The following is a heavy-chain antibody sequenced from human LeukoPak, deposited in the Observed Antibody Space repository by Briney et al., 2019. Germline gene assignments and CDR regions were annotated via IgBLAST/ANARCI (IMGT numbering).Heavy chain of an antibody. D-gene: IGHD3-22*01. CDR1: GFSFNIYT. Sequence: KPGGSLRLSCAASGFSFNIYTMNWVRQAPGKGLEWVSSISSSGSYISQADSLKGRFTISRDNAQNSLYLQMNSLRAEDTAVYYCARGALYDSSGNRYFQPWGQGTLVTVSS. V-gene: IGHV3-21*01. J-gene: IGHJ1*01. CDR3: ARGALYDSSGNRYFQP. CDR2: ISSSGSYI.